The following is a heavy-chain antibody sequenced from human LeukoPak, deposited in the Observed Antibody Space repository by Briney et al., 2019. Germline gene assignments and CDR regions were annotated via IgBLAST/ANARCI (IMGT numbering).Heavy chain of an antibody. J-gene: IGHJ5*02. V-gene: IGHV4-4*02. D-gene: IGHD2-15*01. CDR1: GGSISSSNW. CDR2: IYHSGST. Sequence: ETLSLTCAVSGGSISSSNWWSWVRQPPGKGLEWIGEIYHSGSTNYNPSLKSRVTISVDKSKNQFSLKLSSVTAADTAVYYCARANLLYCSGGSCPTNWFDPWGQGTLVTVSS. CDR3: ARANLLYCSGGSCPTNWFDP.